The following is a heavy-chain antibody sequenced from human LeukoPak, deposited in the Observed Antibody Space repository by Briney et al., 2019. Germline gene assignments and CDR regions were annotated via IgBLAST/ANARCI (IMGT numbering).Heavy chain of an antibody. CDR3: VRVGGYYYYYYMDV. V-gene: IGHV3-20*04. CDR1: GFTFDEYG. Sequence: GGSLRLSCFASGFTFDEYGVGWVRRAPGRGLEWVSGINWNGKTTSYADSVKGRFTISRDNDKNSLYLQMNGLRADDTALYYCVRVGGYYYYYYMDVWGRGTTVTVSS. CDR2: INWNGKTT. D-gene: IGHD3-16*01. J-gene: IGHJ6*03.